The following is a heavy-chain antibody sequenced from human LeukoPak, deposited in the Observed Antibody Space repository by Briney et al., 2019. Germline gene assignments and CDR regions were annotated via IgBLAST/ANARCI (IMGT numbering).Heavy chain of an antibody. CDR2: MNPNSGNT. Sequence: ASVKVSCKASGYTFTGYYMHWVRQAPGQGLEWMGWMNPNSGNTGYAQKFQGRVTMTRNTSISTAYMELSSLRSEDTAVYYCARQYCSSTSCQFVGHGMDVWGQGTTVTVSS. CDR3: ARQYCSSTSCQFVGHGMDV. D-gene: IGHD2-2*01. V-gene: IGHV1-8*02. J-gene: IGHJ6*02. CDR1: GYTFTGYY.